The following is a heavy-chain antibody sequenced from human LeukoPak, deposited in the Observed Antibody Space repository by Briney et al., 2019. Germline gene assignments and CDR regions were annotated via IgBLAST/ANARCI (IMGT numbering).Heavy chain of an antibody. CDR1: GYTFTSYA. J-gene: IGHJ6*02. V-gene: IGHV1-2*02. CDR3: ARGLTPPYYYYGMDV. D-gene: IGHD2-21*01. Sequence: ASVKVSCKASGYTFTSYAISWVRQAPGQGLEWMGWINPNSGGTNYAQKFQGRVTMTRDTSISTAYMELSRLRSDDTAVYYCARGLTPPYYYYGMDVWGQGTTVTVSS. CDR2: INPNSGGT.